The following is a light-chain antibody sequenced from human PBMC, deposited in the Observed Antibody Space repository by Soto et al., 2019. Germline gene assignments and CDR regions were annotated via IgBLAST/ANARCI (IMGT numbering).Light chain of an antibody. CDR1: QSISNS. CDR2: AAS. V-gene: IGKV1-39*01. J-gene: IGKJ2*01. Sequence: DIQMTQSPSSLSASIGDRVTVTCRASQSISNSLNWYQQKPGKAPKLLIYAASSLQSGVPSRFSGRGSGTGFTLTISTLQPEDFATYFCQQSYTTPFTFGQGTKLEIK. CDR3: QQSYTTPFT.